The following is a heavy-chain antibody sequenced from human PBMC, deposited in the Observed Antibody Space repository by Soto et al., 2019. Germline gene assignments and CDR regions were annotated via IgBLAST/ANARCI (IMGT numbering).Heavy chain of an antibody. J-gene: IGHJ4*02. V-gene: IGHV3-74*01. Sequence: EVQLVESGGGLVHPGGSLRLSCAGSGFTFSDYRVHWVRQAPGKGLVWVSVINGDGSSTNYADSVTGRFTISRDNSKNTVNLQMNGLRAEDTAVYYCTTLGGTKLGARDYWGQGTLVTVSS. CDR2: INGDGSST. CDR3: TTLGGTKLGARDY. D-gene: IGHD7-27*01. CDR1: GFTFSDYR.